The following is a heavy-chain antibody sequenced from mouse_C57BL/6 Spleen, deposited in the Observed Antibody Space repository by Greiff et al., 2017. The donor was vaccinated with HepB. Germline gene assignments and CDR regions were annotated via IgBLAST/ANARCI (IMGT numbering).Heavy chain of an antibody. Sequence: QVQLKQSGPGLVQPSQSLSITCTVSGFSLTSYGVHWVRQSPGKGLEWLGVIWRGGSTDYNAAFMSRLSITKDNSKSQVFFKMNSLQADDTAIYYCAKTGTYGSSYGYFDVWGTGTTVTVSS. D-gene: IGHD1-1*01. V-gene: IGHV2-5*01. CDR2: IWRGGST. CDR3: AKTGTYGSSYGYFDV. J-gene: IGHJ1*03. CDR1: GFSLTSYG.